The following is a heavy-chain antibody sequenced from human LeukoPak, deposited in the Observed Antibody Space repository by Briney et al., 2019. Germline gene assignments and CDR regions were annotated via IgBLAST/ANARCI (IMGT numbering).Heavy chain of an antibody. V-gene: IGHV3-48*01. CDR1: GFTFRGYG. CDR3: AKDPHPSGYGDFYHMDV. D-gene: IGHD3-22*01. Sequence: GGSLRLACAASGFTFRGYGTNWVRHAPGKGPEWCSYISSRSTTTYYADSVRGRFTISRDNAKNSLYLEMNSLRPEDTAVYYCAKDPHPSGYGDFYHMDVWGKGTTVTVSS. J-gene: IGHJ6*04. CDR2: ISSRSTTT.